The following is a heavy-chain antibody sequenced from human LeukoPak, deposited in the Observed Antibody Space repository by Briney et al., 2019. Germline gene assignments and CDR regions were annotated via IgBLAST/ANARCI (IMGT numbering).Heavy chain of an antibody. CDR3: AREGALSGSLFYYYMDV. V-gene: IGHV1-18*01. D-gene: IGHD1-26*01. J-gene: IGHJ6*03. Sequence: ASVKVSCKASGYTFSSYSITWVRQAPGQGLEWMGWISANNDHTNYAQNLQGRVTMTTDTSTNTAYMELRSLRSDDTAVYYCAREGALSGSLFYYYMDVWGKGTTVTVSS. CDR1: GYTFSSYS. CDR2: ISANNDHT.